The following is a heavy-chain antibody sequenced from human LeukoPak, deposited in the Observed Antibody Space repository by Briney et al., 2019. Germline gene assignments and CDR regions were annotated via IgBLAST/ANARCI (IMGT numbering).Heavy chain of an antibody. D-gene: IGHD2-2*01. CDR2: INQGGSET. Sequence: PGGSLRLSCAASGFTFSSYEMNWVRQAPGTGLEWVANINQGGSETYYVDSVKGRFTISRDNAKNSLYLQMNSLRAEDTAVYYCAKEWYCSSTSCREPDYWGQGTLVTVSS. V-gene: IGHV3-7*03. CDR3: AKEWYCSSTSCREPDY. J-gene: IGHJ4*02. CDR1: GFTFSSYE.